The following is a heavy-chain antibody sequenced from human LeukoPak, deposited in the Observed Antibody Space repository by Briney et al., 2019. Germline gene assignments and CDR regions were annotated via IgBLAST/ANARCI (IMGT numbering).Heavy chain of an antibody. V-gene: IGHV3-48*03. Sequence: GGSLRPSCAASGFTFSSYEMNWVRQAPGKGLEWVSYISGSGRTIYYANSVKGRFTISRDNAKDSLYLQMNSLRAEDTAVYYCARDPIVTDFWGQGTLVTVSS. D-gene: IGHD1-26*01. CDR3: ARDPIVTDF. J-gene: IGHJ4*02. CDR1: GFTFSSYE. CDR2: ISGSGRTI.